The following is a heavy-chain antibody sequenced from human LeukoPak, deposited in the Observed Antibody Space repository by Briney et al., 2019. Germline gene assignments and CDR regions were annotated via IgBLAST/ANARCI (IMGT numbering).Heavy chain of an antibody. J-gene: IGHJ3*02. V-gene: IGHV3-23*01. CDR2: ISGSGGST. Sequence: GGSLRLSCAASGFTFSSYAMSWVRQAPGKGLEWVSAISGSGGSTYYADSVKGRFAISRDNSKNTVYLQMNSLRAEDTAVYYCARELLRFLEWGGAFDIWGQGTMVTVSS. CDR3: ARELLRFLEWGGAFDI. CDR1: GFTFSSYA. D-gene: IGHD3-3*01.